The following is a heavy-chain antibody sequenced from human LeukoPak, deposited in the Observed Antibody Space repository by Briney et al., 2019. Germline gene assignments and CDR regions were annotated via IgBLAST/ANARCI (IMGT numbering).Heavy chain of an antibody. D-gene: IGHD3-10*01. CDR1: GFTFSSYE. V-gene: IGHV3-48*03. Sequence: GGSLRLSCAASGFTFSSYEMNWVRQAPGKGLEWVSYISSSGSTIYYADSVKGRFTISRDNAKNSLYLQMNSLRAEDTAVYYCAKGRFGELSLGAFDIWGQGTMVTVSS. J-gene: IGHJ3*02. CDR2: ISSSGSTI. CDR3: AKGRFGELSLGAFDI.